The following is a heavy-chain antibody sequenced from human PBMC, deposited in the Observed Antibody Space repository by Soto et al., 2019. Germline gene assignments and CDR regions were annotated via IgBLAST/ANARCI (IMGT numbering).Heavy chain of an antibody. J-gene: IGHJ6*02. CDR2: IYCSGST. D-gene: IGHD3-10*01. CDR1: GGSISSYY. Sequence: SETLSLTCTVSGGSISSYYWSWIRQPPGKGLEWIGYIYCSGSTNYNPSLKSRVTISVDTSKNQFSLKLSSVTAADTAVYYCARERRVYGSGTGYYYYGMDVWGQGTTVPVSS. CDR3: ARERRVYGSGTGYYYYGMDV. V-gene: IGHV4-59*01.